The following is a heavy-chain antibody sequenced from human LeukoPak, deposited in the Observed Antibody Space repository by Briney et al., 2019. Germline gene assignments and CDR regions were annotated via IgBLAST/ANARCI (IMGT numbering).Heavy chain of an antibody. V-gene: IGHV4-59*01. J-gene: IGHJ3*02. Sequence: SETLSLTCTVSGDSISSYYWSWIRQPPGTGLEWIGYIHYSGNTNYNPSLKSRVSISVDTPNNQFSLKLSSVTAADTAVYYCARPGWVGATGAFHIWGQGTLVTVSS. CDR3: ARPGWVGATGAFHI. CDR1: GDSISSYY. D-gene: IGHD1-26*01. CDR2: IHYSGNT.